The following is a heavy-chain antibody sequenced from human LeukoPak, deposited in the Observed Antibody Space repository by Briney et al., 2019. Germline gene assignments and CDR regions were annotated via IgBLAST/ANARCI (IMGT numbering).Heavy chain of an antibody. J-gene: IGHJ3*02. V-gene: IGHV4-4*09. CDR3: ARRWYSWHDHAFDI. Sequence: SETLSLTCNVSGGSISSYYWGWIRQPPGKGLEWIGYIYTSESTNYNPSLKSRVAISVDTSKNQFSLTLSSVTAADTAVYYCARRWYSWHDHAFDIWGQGTMVTVSS. CDR1: GGSISSYY. D-gene: IGHD1-1*01. CDR2: IYTSEST.